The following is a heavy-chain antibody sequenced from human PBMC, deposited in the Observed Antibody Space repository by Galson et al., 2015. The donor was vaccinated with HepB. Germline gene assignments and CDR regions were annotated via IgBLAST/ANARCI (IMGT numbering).Heavy chain of an antibody. Sequence: SLRLSCAASGFTFSTYWMSWVRQAPGKGLEWVASIKQDGSEKYYVDSVNGRFTIARDNAKNSLYLQMNSLRAEDTAVYYCASGGSSGYFYYFDYWGQGTLVTVSS. V-gene: IGHV3-7*05. J-gene: IGHJ4*02. CDR2: IKQDGSEK. CDR1: GFTFSTYW. D-gene: IGHD3-22*01. CDR3: ASGGSSGYFYYFDY.